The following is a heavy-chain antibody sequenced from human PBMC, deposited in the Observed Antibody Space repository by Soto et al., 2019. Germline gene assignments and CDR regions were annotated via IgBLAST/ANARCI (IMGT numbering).Heavy chain of an antibody. CDR1: GFTFSSYS. J-gene: IGHJ6*02. D-gene: IGHD3-10*01. CDR3: ARVLVFGGAPHYGMDV. CDR2: ISSSSSYI. V-gene: IGHV3-21*01. Sequence: EVQLVESGGGLVKPGGSLRLSCAASGFTFSSYSMNWVRQAPGKGLEWVSSISSSSSYIYYADSVKGRFTISRDNAKNSLYLQMNSLRAEDTAVYYCARVLVFGGAPHYGMDVWGQGTTVTVSS.